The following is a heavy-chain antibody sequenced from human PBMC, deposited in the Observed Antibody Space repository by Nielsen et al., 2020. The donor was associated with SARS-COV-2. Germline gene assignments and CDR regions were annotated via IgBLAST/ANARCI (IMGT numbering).Heavy chain of an antibody. CDR1: GFTFSSYA. CDR3: ARGNAFDI. D-gene: IGHD1-1*01. Sequence: GESLKISCAASGFTFSSYAMSWVRQAPGKGLEWISYISDDNTIFYADSVKGRFTISRDNAKNSLDLQMNSLRDEDTAVYYCARGNAFDIWGQGTMVTVSS. J-gene: IGHJ3*02. CDR2: ISDDNTI. V-gene: IGHV3-48*02.